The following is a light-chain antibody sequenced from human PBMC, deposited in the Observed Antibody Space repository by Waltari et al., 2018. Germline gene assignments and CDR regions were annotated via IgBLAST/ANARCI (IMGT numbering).Light chain of an antibody. CDR1: SSDIGRYNY. CDR2: DVS. Sequence: QSALTQPASVSGSPGQSITISCTGSSSDIGRYNYVSWYQQHPNKAPKLIIYDVSERPSGVSNRFSASKSGDTASLTISGLQAEDEADYYCSSYTSSNTWVFGGGTKVTVL. J-gene: IGLJ3*02. CDR3: SSYTSSNTWV. V-gene: IGLV2-14*01.